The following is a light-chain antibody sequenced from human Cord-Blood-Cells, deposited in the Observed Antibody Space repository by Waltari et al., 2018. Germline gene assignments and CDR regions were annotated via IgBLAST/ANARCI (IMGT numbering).Light chain of an antibody. V-gene: IGKV3D-15*01. CDR3: QQYNNWPPYT. CDR1: QSVSSN. Sequence: LVMTPPPSTLAVSPGERSTLTCRASQSVSSNLAWYQQKPATAPMSLIYGASTRATGIPARFSGSGSGTEFTLTISSRQSEDFAVYYCQQYNNWPPYTFGQGTKLEIK. CDR2: GAS. J-gene: IGKJ2*01.